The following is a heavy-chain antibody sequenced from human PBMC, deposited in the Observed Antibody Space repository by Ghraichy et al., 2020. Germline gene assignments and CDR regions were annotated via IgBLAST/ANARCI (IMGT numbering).Heavy chain of an antibody. CDR3: ARTKAIFRIAVAGRFDS. CDR2: INHIGST. D-gene: IGHD6-19*01. V-gene: IGHV4-34*01. J-gene: IGHJ4*02. CDR1: GGSFSGYY. Sequence: SETLSLTCAVYGGSFSGYYWSWIRQPPGKGLEWIGEINHIGSTNYNPSLKSRVTISVDTSKNQFSLKLSSVTAADTAVYYCARTKAIFRIAVAGRFDSWCQGSLVTVSS.